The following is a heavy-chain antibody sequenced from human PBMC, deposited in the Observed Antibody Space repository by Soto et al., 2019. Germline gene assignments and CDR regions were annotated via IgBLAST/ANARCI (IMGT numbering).Heavy chain of an antibody. D-gene: IGHD3-10*01. CDR3: ARDYYYGSGSYSLYYFDY. CDR1: GYTFTSYG. CDR2: ISAYNGNT. Sequence: VASVKVSCKASGYTFTSYGISWVRQAPGQGLEWMGWISAYNGNTNYAQKLQGRVTMTTDTSTSTAYMELRSLRSDDTAVYYCARDYYYGSGSYSLYYFDYWGQGTLVTVSS. J-gene: IGHJ4*02. V-gene: IGHV1-18*01.